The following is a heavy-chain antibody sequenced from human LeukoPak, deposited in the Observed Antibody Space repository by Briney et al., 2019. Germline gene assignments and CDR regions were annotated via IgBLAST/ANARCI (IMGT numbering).Heavy chain of an antibody. V-gene: IGHV3-53*05. Sequence: GGSLRLSCAASGFTFSNYWMSWVRQAPGKGLGWVSLIYSGGDRYYADSVKGRFTISRDNSRNTLYLQMDSLRPEDTAVYYCATRYCSSASCYYRGAFDIWGQGTMVTVSS. CDR1: GFTFSNYW. D-gene: IGHD2-2*01. CDR2: IYSGGDR. CDR3: ATRYCSSASCYYRGAFDI. J-gene: IGHJ3*02.